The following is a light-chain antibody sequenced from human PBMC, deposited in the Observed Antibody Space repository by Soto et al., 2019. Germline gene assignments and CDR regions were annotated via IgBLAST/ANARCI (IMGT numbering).Light chain of an antibody. J-gene: IGLJ2*01. V-gene: IGLV2-23*03. CDR2: EGS. CDR1: SSDVGNYNL. Sequence: SVLTQPASVSGSPGQSITISCTGTSSDVGNYNLVSWYQQHPGKAPKLMIYEGSKRPSGISHRFSGSKSGNTASLTISGLQAEDEADYYCCSYAGSSTFVVFGGGTKLTVL. CDR3: CSYAGSSTFVV.